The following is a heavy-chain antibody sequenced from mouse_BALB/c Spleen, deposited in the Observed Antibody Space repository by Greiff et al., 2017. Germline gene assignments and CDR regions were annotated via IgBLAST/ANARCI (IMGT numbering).Heavy chain of an antibody. Sequence: EVKLQESGPGLVKPSQSLSLTCTVTGYSITSDYAWNWIRQFPGNKLEWMGYISYSGSTSYNPSLKSRISITRDTSKNQFFLQLNSVTTEDTATYYCARSLQDYAMDYWGQGTSVTVSS. CDR3: ARSLQDYAMDY. V-gene: IGHV3-2*02. CDR1: GYSITSDYA. CDR2: ISYSGST. J-gene: IGHJ4*01. D-gene: IGHD6-2*01.